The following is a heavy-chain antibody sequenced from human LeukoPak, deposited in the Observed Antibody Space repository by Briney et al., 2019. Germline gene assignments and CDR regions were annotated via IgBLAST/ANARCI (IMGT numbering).Heavy chain of an antibody. J-gene: IGHJ4*02. CDR3: AREPDEYFDY. V-gene: IGHV3-21*01. Sequence: PGGSLRLSCAASGFTFSSYSMNWVRQAPGKGLEWVSSISSSSSYIYYADLVKGRFTISRDNAKNSLYLQMNSLRAEDTAVYYCAREPDEYFDYWGQGTLVTVSS. CDR2: ISSSSSYI. CDR1: GFTFSSYS.